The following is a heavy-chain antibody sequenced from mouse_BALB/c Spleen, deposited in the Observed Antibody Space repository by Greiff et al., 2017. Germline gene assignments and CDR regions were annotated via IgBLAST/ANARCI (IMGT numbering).Heavy chain of an antibody. CDR2: INPSTGYT. J-gene: IGHJ2*01. CDR3: ARSVYGNFDY. CDR1: GYTFTSYW. Sequence: QVQLQQSGAELAKPGASVKMSCKASGYTFTSYWMHWVKQRPGQGLEWIGYINPSTGYTEYNQKFKDKATLTADKSSSTAYMQLSSLTSEDSAVYYCARSVYGNFDYWGQGTTLTVSS. V-gene: IGHV1-7*01. D-gene: IGHD2-1*01.